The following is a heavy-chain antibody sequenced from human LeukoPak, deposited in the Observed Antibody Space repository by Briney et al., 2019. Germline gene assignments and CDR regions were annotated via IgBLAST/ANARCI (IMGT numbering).Heavy chain of an antibody. V-gene: IGHV4-30-2*01. CDR2: IYHSGST. Sequence: PSETLSLTCAVSGGSISSGGYSWSWIRQPPGKGLEWIGYIYHSGSTYYNPSLKSRVTISVDRSKNQFSLKLSSVTAADTAVYYCARDSPGYAFDIWGQGTMVTVSS. J-gene: IGHJ3*02. CDR1: GGSISSGGYS. CDR3: ARDSPGYAFDI.